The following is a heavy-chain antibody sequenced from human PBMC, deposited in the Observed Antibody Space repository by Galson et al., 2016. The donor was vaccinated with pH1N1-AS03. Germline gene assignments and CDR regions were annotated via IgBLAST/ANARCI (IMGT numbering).Heavy chain of an antibody. CDR3: SREYCGGDCYSPAPAIDY. CDR1: GFSVSGNY. CDR2: IFAGGGT. J-gene: IGHJ4*02. Sequence: SLRLSCAASGFSVSGNYMSWVRQAPGKGLEWVSIIFAGGGTYFADSVKGRFTFSRDTSKNTVNLQMNSLRDEDTAGYYCSREYCGGDCYSPAPAIDYWGQGTLVTVSS. V-gene: IGHV3-66*01. D-gene: IGHD2-21*02.